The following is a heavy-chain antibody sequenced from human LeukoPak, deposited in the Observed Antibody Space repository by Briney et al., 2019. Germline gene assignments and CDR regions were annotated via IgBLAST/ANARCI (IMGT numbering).Heavy chain of an antibody. CDR3: ARGVSGRYYDFDY. CDR1: GFTFSSYS. J-gene: IGHJ4*02. V-gene: IGHV3-21*06. Sequence: GGSLRLSCAASGFTFSSYSMNWVRQAPGKGLEWVSSISGSSTYVYYADSMRGRFTISRDDAKNSLYLQMNSLRAEDTAVYYCARGVSGRYYDFDYWGQGTLATVSS. D-gene: IGHD1-26*01. CDR2: ISGSSTYV.